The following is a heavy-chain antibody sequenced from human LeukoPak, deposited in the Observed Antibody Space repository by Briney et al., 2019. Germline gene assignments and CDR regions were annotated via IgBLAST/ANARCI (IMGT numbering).Heavy chain of an antibody. V-gene: IGHV3-23*01. CDR2: ISGSGGST. CDR3: AKGGRGSSSVRHLDY. Sequence: HSGGSLRLSCAASGFTFSSYAMSWVRQAPGKGLEWVSAISGSGGSTYYAGSVKGRFTISRDNSKNTLYLQMNSLRAEDTAVYYCAKGGRGSSSVRHLDYWGQGTLVTVSS. J-gene: IGHJ4*02. D-gene: IGHD6-6*01. CDR1: GFTFSSYA.